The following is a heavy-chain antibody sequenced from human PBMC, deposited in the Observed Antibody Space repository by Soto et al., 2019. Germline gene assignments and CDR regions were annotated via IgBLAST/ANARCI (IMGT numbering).Heavy chain of an antibody. D-gene: IGHD6-6*01. Sequence: ASVKVSCKASGYIFTNYYIHWVRQAPGQGLEWMAIINPNGGSTNCAQEFQGRITLTRDTSTSTVYMDLSSLTSEDTAVYYCARGLSSSDAFDIWGQGTMVTVSS. V-gene: IGHV1-46*01. CDR2: INPNGGST. CDR3: ARGLSSSDAFDI. CDR1: GYIFTNYY. J-gene: IGHJ3*02.